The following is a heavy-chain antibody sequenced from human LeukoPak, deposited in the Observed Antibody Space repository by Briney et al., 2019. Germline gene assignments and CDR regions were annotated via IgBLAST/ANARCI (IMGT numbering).Heavy chain of an antibody. CDR1: GASISSGDYY. CDR3: ARGPNYVWGSYRYFDY. V-gene: IGHV4-30-4*01. Sequence: SQTLSLTCTVSGASISSGDYYWSWIRQSPGKGLEWIGYIYYSGSTSYNPSLKSRVTISVDTSKNQFSLKLTSVTVADTAVYYCARGPNYVWGSYRYFDYWGQGTLVPVSS. CDR2: IYYSGST. J-gene: IGHJ4*02. D-gene: IGHD3-16*02.